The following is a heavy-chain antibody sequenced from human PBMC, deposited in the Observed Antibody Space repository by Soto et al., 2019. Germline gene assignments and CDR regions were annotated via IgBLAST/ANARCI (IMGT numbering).Heavy chain of an antibody. Sequence: LGLSCAASGFTFRSFTMNWVRKAPGKGLEWVSSISSSSSYIYYADSVKGRFTISRDNAKNSLYLQMNSLRAEDTAVYYCALTYGDYISFDYWGQGTLVTVSS. J-gene: IGHJ4*02. CDR2: ISSSSSYI. D-gene: IGHD4-17*01. CDR3: ALTYGDYISFDY. CDR1: GFTFRSFT. V-gene: IGHV3-21*01.